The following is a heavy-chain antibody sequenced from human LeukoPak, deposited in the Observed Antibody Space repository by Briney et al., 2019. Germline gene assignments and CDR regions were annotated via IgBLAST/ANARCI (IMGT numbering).Heavy chain of an antibody. CDR2: IFHTGST. J-gene: IGHJ5*02. V-gene: IGHV4-30-2*01. D-gene: IGHD3-10*01. CDR1: GDSIRSGAYS. CDR3: ARELWFATAPGSWLDP. Sequence: SETLSLTCVVSGDSIRSGAYSWSWIRQPPGKGLEWIGYIFHTGSTFYNPSLKSRVTISVDNSKNQFSLRLTSVTAADTAVYYCARELWFATAPGSWLDPWGQGTLVTVSS.